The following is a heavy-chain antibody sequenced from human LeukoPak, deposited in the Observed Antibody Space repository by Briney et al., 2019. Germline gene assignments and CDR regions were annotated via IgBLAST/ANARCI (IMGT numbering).Heavy chain of an antibody. CDR2: INHSGST. Sequence: SETLSLTCTVSGGSISSYYWSWIRQPAGKGLEWIGEINHSGSTNYNPSLKSRVTISVDTSKNQFSLKLSSVTAADTAVYYCARSWTGETAYYFDYWGQGTLVTVSS. V-gene: IGHV4-34*01. J-gene: IGHJ4*02. CDR1: GGSISSYY. CDR3: ARSWTGETAYYFDY. D-gene: IGHD3/OR15-3a*01.